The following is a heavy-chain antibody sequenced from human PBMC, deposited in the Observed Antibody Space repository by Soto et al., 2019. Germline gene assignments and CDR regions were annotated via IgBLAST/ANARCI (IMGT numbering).Heavy chain of an antibody. D-gene: IGHD6-19*01. CDR2: IYWDDDK. CDR1: GFSLSSTRVA. J-gene: IGHJ4*02. Sequence: QITLKESGPTLVKPTQTLTLTCTFSGFSLSSTRVAVGRIRQPPGKALEWLALIYWDDDKRYSPFQKSRLTITKDPSKHQVVLTMPNMDPVDTATYCCAHSVVAGLGYYFDYWGQGTLVTVSS. V-gene: IGHV2-5*02. CDR3: AHSVVAGLGYYFDY.